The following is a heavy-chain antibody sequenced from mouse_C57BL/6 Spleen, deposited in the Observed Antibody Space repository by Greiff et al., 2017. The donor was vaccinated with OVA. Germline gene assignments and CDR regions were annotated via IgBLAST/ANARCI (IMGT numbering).Heavy chain of an antibody. J-gene: IGHJ1*03. V-gene: IGHV6-3*01. CDR2: IRLKSDNYAT. CDR3: TAEGWYFDV. CDR1: GFTFSNYW. Sequence: EVKLQESGGGLVQPGGSMKLSCVASGFTFSNYWMNWVRQSPEKGLEWVAQIRLKSDNYATHYAESVKGRFTISRDDSKSSVYLQMNNLRAEDTGIYYCTAEGWYFDVWGTGTTVTVSS.